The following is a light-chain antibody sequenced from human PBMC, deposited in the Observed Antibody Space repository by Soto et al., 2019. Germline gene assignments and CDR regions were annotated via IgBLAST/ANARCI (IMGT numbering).Light chain of an antibody. J-gene: IGKJ3*01. V-gene: IGKV3-15*01. CDR3: QHYNNWPFT. CDR1: QSVSSD. CDR2: GAS. Sequence: EIVMTQSPVTLSVSPGERATLSCRASQSVSSDLAWYQQKPGQASRLLIYGASTRATGIPARFSGSGSGTDFTLTISSLQSEDFAVYYCQHYNNWPFTFGPGTKVDIK.